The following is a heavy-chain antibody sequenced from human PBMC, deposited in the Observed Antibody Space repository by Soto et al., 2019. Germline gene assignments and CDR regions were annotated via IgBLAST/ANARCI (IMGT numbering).Heavy chain of an antibody. CDR3: VKDPHNYYGSGSYYYDY. D-gene: IGHD3-10*01. Sequence: GGSLRLSCAASGFTFSSYGMHWVRQAPGKGLEWVAVISYDGSNKYYADSVKGRFTISRDNSKNTLYLQMNSLRAEDTAVYYCVKDPHNYYGSGSYYYDYWGQGTLVTVSS. CDR1: GFTFSSYG. J-gene: IGHJ4*02. CDR2: ISYDGSNK. V-gene: IGHV3-30*18.